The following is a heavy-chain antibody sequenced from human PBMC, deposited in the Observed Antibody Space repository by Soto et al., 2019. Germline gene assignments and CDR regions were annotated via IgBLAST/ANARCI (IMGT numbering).Heavy chain of an antibody. CDR2: INWNGGST. D-gene: IGHD2-21*02. J-gene: IGHJ5*02. CDR3: ARGGGDFNWFDP. CDR1: GFTFDDYG. V-gene: IGHV3-20*01. Sequence: SGGSLRLSCAASGFTFDDYGMSWVRQAPGKGLEWVSGINWNGGSTSYADSVKGRFTISRDNAKNSLYLQMNSLRAEDTALYHCARGGGDFNWFDPWGQGTLVTVSS.